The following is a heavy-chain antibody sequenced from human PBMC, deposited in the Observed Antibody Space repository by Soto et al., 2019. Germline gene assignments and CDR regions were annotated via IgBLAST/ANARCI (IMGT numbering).Heavy chain of an antibody. V-gene: IGHV4-30-2*01. Sequence: SETLSLTCAVSGGSISSGGYSWSWIRQPPGKGLEWIGYIYHSGSTYYNPSLKSRVTISVDRSKNQFSLKLSSVTAADTAVYYCARGGDYDFWSGYYTGWFDPWGQGTLVTV. CDR2: IYHSGST. J-gene: IGHJ5*02. CDR1: GGSISSGGYS. D-gene: IGHD3-3*01. CDR3: ARGGDYDFWSGYYTGWFDP.